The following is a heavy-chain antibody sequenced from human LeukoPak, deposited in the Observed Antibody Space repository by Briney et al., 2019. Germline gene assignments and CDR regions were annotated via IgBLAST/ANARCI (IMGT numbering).Heavy chain of an antibody. CDR1: GFTFTSSA. V-gene: IGHV1-58*01. CDR2: IVVGSGNT. D-gene: IGHD3-10*01. J-gene: IGHJ6*04. CDR3: AATEGYGSGSYYAYYYGMAV. Sequence: SVKVSCKASGFTFTSSAVQWVRQARGQLLEWIGWIVVGSGNTNYAQKFQERVTITRDMSTSTAYMELSSLRSEDTAVYYCAATEGYGSGSYYAYYYGMAVWGKGTTVTVSS.